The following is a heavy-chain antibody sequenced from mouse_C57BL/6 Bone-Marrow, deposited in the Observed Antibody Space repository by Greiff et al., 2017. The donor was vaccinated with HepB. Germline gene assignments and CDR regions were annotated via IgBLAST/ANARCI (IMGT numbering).Heavy chain of an antibody. CDR2: INSDGGST. Sequence: EVKLMESGGGLVQPGESLKLSCESNEYEFPSHDMSWVRKTPEKRLELVAAINSDGGSTYYPDTMERRFIISRDNTKKTLYLQMSSLRSEDTALYYCARHYYGSSPYWYFDVWGTGTTVTVSS. CDR3: ARHYYGSSPYWYFDV. CDR1: EYEFPSHD. D-gene: IGHD1-1*01. J-gene: IGHJ1*03. V-gene: IGHV5-2*01.